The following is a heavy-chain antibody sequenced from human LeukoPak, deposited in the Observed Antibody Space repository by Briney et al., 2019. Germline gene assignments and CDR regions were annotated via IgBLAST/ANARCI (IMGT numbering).Heavy chain of an antibody. CDR1: GFTFSSYG. V-gene: IGHV3-30*18. Sequence: GSLRLSCAASGFTFSSYGMHWVRQPPGKGLEWVGFVSYDGSKKCYADFVKGRFSISRDNSKNTLYVQMNSLGAEDTDLYYCAKLGFDSSGSHSLVDYWGQGTPVTVSS. D-gene: IGHD3-22*01. CDR3: AKLGFDSSGSHSLVDY. CDR2: VSYDGSKK. J-gene: IGHJ4*02.